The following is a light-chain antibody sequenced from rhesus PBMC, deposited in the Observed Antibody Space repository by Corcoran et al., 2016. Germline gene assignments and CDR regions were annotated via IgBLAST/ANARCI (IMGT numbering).Light chain of an antibody. V-gene: IGKV1-22*01. CDR2: KAS. CDR3: LQYGSSPYN. Sequence: QKPGKAPKILINKASSLQSGVPSRFSGSESGTDFTLTISSLQPEDFATYYCLQYGSSPYNFGQGTKVEIK. J-gene: IGKJ2*01.